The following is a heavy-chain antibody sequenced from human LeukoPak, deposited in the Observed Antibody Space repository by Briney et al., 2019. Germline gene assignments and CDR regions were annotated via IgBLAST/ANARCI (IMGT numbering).Heavy chain of an antibody. CDR1: GFTFNTHA. CDR3: AKDRPNFYEASGSYYKMKGDF. CDR2: LTRTGRTT. V-gene: IGHV3-23*01. D-gene: IGHD3-10*01. Sequence: SGGSLRLSCAASGFTFNTHAMSWVRQAPEKGLEWVSSLTRTGRTTYYADSVKGRFTISRDNLKNTVYLQMNSLRGEDTAIYYCAKDRPNFYEASGSYYKMKGDFWGQGTPVTVSS. J-gene: IGHJ4*02.